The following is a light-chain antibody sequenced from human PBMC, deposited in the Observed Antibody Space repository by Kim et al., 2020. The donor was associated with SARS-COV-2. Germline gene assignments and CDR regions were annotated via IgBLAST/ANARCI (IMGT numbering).Light chain of an antibody. J-gene: IGKJ2*01. Sequence: SASVGDRITITCRASQTVTTYLNWYQQKPGKAPKLLIYAASTLQSGVPSRFSGSGSGTDFTLTISSVQTEDFATYNCQQSYTTLYTFGQGTKLEI. CDR1: QTVTTY. V-gene: IGKV1-39*01. CDR3: QQSYTTLYT. CDR2: AAS.